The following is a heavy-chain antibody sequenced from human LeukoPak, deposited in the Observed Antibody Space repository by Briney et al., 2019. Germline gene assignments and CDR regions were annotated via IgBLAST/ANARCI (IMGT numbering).Heavy chain of an antibody. CDR1: GGSISSYD. CDR2: IYISGNT. D-gene: IGHD3-10*01. J-gene: IGHJ4*02. Sequence: SETLSLTCTVSGGSISSYDWSWIRQPAGKGLEWIGRIYISGNTYYNSSLKSRVTMSVDTSKNQLSLKLSSVSAAGTAVYYCAREIYGSGSYYFDYWGQGTPVTVSS. V-gene: IGHV4-4*07. CDR3: AREIYGSGSYYFDY.